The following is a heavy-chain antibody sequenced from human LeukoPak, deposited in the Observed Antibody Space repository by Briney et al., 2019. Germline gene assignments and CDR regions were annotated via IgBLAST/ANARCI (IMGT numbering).Heavy chain of an antibody. Sequence: GGSLRLSCAASGFTFSNYGMHWVRQALDKGLEWVAVISYDGSAEYYADSVKGRFAIYRDNSRNTLYLQMNSLRPEDTAVYYCAKELTRGSSWYEDYWGQGTLVTVSS. CDR3: AKELTRGSSWYEDY. J-gene: IGHJ4*02. V-gene: IGHV3-30*18. D-gene: IGHD6-13*01. CDR2: ISYDGSAE. CDR1: GFTFSNYG.